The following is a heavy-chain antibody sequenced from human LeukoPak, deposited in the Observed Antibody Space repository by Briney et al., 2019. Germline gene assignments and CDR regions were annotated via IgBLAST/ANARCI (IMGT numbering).Heavy chain of an antibody. V-gene: IGHV4-59*01. CDR2: ISYSGST. J-gene: IGHJ4*02. CDR3: ARSGYCGDDCYSDYFDY. D-gene: IGHD2-21*02. Sequence: SETLSLTCTVSGGSISSYYWSWIRQPPGKGLERIGYISYSGSTNYNPSLKSRVTISVDTSKNQFSLKLSSVTAAGTAVYYCARSGYCGDDCYSDYFDYWGQGTLVTVSS. CDR1: GGSISSYY.